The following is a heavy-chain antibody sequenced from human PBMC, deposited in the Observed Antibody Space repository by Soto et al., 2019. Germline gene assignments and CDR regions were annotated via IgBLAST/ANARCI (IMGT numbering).Heavy chain of an antibody. CDR1: GFTFSNYA. Sequence: EVQLLESGGGLVEPGGSLRLSCAASGFTFSNYALTWVRQAPGKGLEWVSAISNGGGSTYSADSVKGRFTISRDNSKNTLYLQMNSLRVEDTAVYYCAKGLVGSTLKWDCWGQGTLVTVSS. V-gene: IGHV3-23*01. CDR2: ISNGGGST. J-gene: IGHJ4*02. CDR3: AKGLVGSTLKWDC. D-gene: IGHD1-26*01.